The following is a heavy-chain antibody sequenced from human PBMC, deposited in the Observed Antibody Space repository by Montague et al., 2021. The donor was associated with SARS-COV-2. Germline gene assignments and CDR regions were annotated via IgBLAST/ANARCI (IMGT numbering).Heavy chain of an antibody. CDR3: ARLGDIFTGYYNWFDP. CDR2: IYYSGST. J-gene: IGHJ5*02. Sequence: SETLSLTCTVSGGSISSSSYSWVWIRQPPGKGLEWIGSIYYSGSTNYNPSLKSRVTISVDTSQNQFSLKLGSVTAADTDVYYCARLGDIFTGYYNWFDPWGQGTLVTVSS. V-gene: IGHV4-39*01. D-gene: IGHD3-9*01. CDR1: GGSISSSSYS.